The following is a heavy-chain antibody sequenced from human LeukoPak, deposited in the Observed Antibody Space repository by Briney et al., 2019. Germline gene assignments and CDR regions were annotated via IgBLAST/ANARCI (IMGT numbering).Heavy chain of an antibody. CDR3: VREGFYFFDF. J-gene: IGHJ4*01. V-gene: IGHV3-7*01. Sequence: GGSLRLSCAASGFTLTNNFMSWVRQVPGKGLEWVANIKQDGSETTYADSVRGRFTIYRDNAKDSVYLQMNSLRAEDSATYYCVREGFYFFDFWGQGTLVTVSS. CDR2: IKQDGSET. CDR1: GFTLTNNF.